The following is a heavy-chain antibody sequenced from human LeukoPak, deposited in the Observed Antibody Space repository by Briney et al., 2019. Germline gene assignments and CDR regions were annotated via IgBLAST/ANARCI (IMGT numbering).Heavy chain of an antibody. V-gene: IGHV1-69*06. D-gene: IGHD6-13*01. Sequence: GASVKVSCKASGYTFTSYAMNWVRQAPGQGLEWMGGIIPIFGTANYAQKFQGRVTITADKSTSTAYMELSSLRSEDTAVYYCARAPGYSSSRFDYWGQGTLVTVSS. CDR3: ARAPGYSSSRFDY. J-gene: IGHJ4*02. CDR2: IIPIFGTA. CDR1: GYTFTSYA.